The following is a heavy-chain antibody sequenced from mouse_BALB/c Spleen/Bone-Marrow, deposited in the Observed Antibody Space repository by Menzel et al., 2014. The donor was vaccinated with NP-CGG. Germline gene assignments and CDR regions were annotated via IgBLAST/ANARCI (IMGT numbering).Heavy chain of an antibody. D-gene: IGHD1-1*01. J-gene: IGHJ4*01. V-gene: IGHV1-4*01. Sequence: QVQLKQSGAELARPGASVKMSCQASGYTFTRYTMHWEKRRPGQGLEWIGYIIPNSGYSNYNRKFKDKATLTADKSSSTAYMQLSSLTSEDSAVYYCTIRYYAMDYWGQGTSVTVSS. CDR2: IIPNSGYS. CDR1: GYTFTRYT. CDR3: TIRYYAMDY.